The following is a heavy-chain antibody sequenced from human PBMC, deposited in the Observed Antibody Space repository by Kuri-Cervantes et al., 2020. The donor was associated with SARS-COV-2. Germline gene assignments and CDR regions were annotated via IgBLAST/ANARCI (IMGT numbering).Heavy chain of an antibody. D-gene: IGHD3-10*01. J-gene: IGHJ6*02. Sequence: GSLRLSCAVYGGSFSGYYWGWIRQPPGKGLEWIGSIYHSGSTYYNPSLKSRVTISVDTSKNQFSLKLSSVTAADTAVCYCARETYGSGDTYYYYYYGMDVWGQGTTVTVSS. V-gene: IGHV4-38-2*02. CDR2: IYHSGST. CDR3: ARETYGSGDTYYYYYYGMDV. CDR1: GGSFSGYY.